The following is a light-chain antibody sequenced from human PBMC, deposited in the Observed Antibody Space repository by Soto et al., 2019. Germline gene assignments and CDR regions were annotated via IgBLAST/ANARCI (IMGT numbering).Light chain of an antibody. CDR1: QSISSW. V-gene: IGKV1-5*01. CDR2: DAS. Sequence: DIQMTQSPSTLSASVGDRVTITCRASQSISSWLAWYQQKPGKAPKLLIYDASSLESGVPSRFSGSGSGTEFTLTISSLQPDDFATYYCLQDNNYPFTFGGGTRVEIK. J-gene: IGKJ4*01. CDR3: LQDNNYPFT.